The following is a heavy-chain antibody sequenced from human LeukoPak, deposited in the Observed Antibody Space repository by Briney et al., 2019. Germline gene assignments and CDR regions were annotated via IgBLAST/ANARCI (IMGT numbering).Heavy chain of an antibody. V-gene: IGHV4-39*01. CDR1: GGSINSRPYS. CDR2: FYYSGST. Sequence: SETLSLTCAVSGGSINSRPYSWGWIRQPPGKGLEWLGSFYYSGSTYYKPSLKSRVTISVDTSKDQFSLKLSSVTAADTAVYYCARGYERYSSSWYFGYWGQGTLVTVSS. J-gene: IGHJ4*02. CDR3: ARGYERYSSSWYFGY. D-gene: IGHD6-13*01.